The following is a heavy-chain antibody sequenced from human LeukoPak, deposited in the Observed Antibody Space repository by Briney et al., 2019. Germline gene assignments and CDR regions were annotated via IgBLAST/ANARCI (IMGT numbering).Heavy chain of an antibody. V-gene: IGHV4-34*01. CDR3: ARSKDGSGFAAY. Sequence: PSETLSLTCAVYGGSFSGYYWTWIRQPPGKGLEWIGEINHGGNTNYNPSLKSRVAISVDTSKNQFSLKLSSVIAADTAMYYCARSKDGSGFAAYWGQGTQVTVSS. CDR1: GGSFSGYY. CDR2: INHGGNT. D-gene: IGHD3-22*01. J-gene: IGHJ4*02.